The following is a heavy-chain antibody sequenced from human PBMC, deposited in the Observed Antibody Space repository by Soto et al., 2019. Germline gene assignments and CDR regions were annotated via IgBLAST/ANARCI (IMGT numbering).Heavy chain of an antibody. CDR1: GGSFSGYY. V-gene: IGHV4-34*01. CDR2: INHSGST. CDR3: ARGPRIAAAGRSWFDP. Sequence: SETLSLTCAVYGGSFSGYYWSWIRQPPGKGLEWIGEINHSGSTNYNLSLKSRVTISVDTSKNQFSLKLSSVTAADTAVYYCARGPRIAAAGRSWFDPWGQGTLVTVSS. D-gene: IGHD6-13*01. J-gene: IGHJ5*02.